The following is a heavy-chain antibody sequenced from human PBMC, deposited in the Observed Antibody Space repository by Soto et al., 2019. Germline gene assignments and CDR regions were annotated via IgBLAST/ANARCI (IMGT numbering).Heavy chain of an antibody. D-gene: IGHD3-3*01. CDR2: IYSGHTA. J-gene: IGHJ4*02. CDR3: VRGPSDHILRLVEWPYGDY. V-gene: IGHV3-53*01. Sequence: GGSVRLCCVASGFIVSSNHMSWVRQAPGKGLEWVSVIYSGHTAYYADSVEGRFTISRDDSKNTLYLQMNSLRVEDTAVYYCVRGPSDHILRLVEWPYGDYWGQGALVTVSS. CDR1: GFIVSSNH.